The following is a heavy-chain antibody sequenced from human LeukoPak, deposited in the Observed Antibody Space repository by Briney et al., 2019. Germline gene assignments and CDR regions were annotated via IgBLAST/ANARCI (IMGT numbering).Heavy chain of an antibody. CDR2: ISGSGGGT. Sequence: PGGSLRLSCAVSGITLSNYGMSWVRQAPGKGLEWVAGISGSGGGTTYADSVKGRFTISRDNPKNTLYLQMNSLRAEDTAVNFCAKRGVVIRVILVGFHKEAYYFDSWGQGALVTVSS. J-gene: IGHJ4*02. CDR1: GITLSNYG. D-gene: IGHD3-22*01. V-gene: IGHV3-23*01. CDR3: AKRGVVIRVILVGFHKEAYYFDS.